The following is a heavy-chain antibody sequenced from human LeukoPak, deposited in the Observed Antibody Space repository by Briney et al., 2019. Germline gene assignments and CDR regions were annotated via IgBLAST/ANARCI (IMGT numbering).Heavy chain of an antibody. Sequence: GGSLRLSCAASGFIFSNYWMHWVRQAPGKGLVWVSRITPDGRATNYADSVKGRFTISRDNAKNTLFLQMNSLRAEDTAVYYCTSDTFGKYDYWGQGSLVTVS. CDR2: ITPDGRAT. D-gene: IGHD3-16*01. CDR3: TSDTFGKYDY. J-gene: IGHJ4*02. V-gene: IGHV3-74*01. CDR1: GFIFSNYW.